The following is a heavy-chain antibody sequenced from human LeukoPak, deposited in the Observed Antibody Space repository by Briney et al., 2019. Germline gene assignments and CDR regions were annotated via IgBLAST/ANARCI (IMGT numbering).Heavy chain of an antibody. CDR2: ISGSGGDT. J-gene: IGHJ4*02. CDR3: AKDRYNSGWGYFDY. CDR1: GFTFRSYA. D-gene: IGHD6-19*01. V-gene: IGHV3-23*01. Sequence: SGGSLRLSCAASGFTFRSYAMTWVRQAPGKGLEWVSLISGSGGDTYYADSVKGRFTISRDNSKNTLYLQMNSLRAEDTAVYYCAKDRYNSGWGYFDYWGQGTLVTVSS.